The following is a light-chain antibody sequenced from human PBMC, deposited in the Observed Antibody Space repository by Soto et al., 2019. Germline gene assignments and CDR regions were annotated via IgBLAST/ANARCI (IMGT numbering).Light chain of an antibody. V-gene: IGKV1-39*01. J-gene: IGKJ3*01. Sequence: DIQMTQSPSSLSASVGDRVTITCRASQTVSTNLNWYQRKPGKAPSLLIYGSYNLQTGVPSRFSGSGSETDFTLTISSLQPEDFGTYYCQQDNMTPFTFGPVTKVD. CDR2: GSY. CDR3: QQDNMTPFT. CDR1: QTVSTN.